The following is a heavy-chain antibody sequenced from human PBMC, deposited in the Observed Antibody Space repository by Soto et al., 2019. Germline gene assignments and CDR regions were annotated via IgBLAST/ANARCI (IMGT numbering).Heavy chain of an antibody. J-gene: IGHJ6*02. CDR3: ARDQEDRTSWTFYYYYYGMDV. CDR2: IWYDGSNK. D-gene: IGHD2-2*01. CDR1: GFTFSSYG. Sequence: QVQLVESGGGVVQPGRSLRLSCAASGFTFSSYGMHWVRQAPGKGLEWVAVIWYDGSNKYYADSVKGRFTISRDNSKNTLYLQMNSLRAEDTAVYYCARDQEDRTSWTFYYYYYGMDVWGQGTTVTVSS. V-gene: IGHV3-33*01.